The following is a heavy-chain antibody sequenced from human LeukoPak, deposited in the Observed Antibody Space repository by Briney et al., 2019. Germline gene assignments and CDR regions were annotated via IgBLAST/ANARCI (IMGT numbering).Heavy chain of an antibody. CDR1: GGTFSSYA. CDR2: IIPIFGTA. V-gene: IGHV1-69*13. CDR3: ARVLGYYDSSGYPRVYNWFDP. J-gene: IGHJ5*02. Sequence: SVKVSCKASGGTFSSYAISWVRQAPGQGLEWMGGIIPIFGTANYAQKFQGRVTITADESTSTAYMELSSLRSEDTAVYYCARVLGYYDSSGYPRVYNWFDPRGQGTLVTVSS. D-gene: IGHD3-22*01.